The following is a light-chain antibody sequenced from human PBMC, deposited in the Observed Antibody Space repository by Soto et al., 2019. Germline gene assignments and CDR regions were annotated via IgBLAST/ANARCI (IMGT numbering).Light chain of an antibody. Sequence: EIVLTQSPGTLSLSPGERATLSCRASQSVSSSYLAWYQQKPGQAPRLLIYGASSRATGIPDRFSGSGSGTDFTLTISILEPEDFAVDDCHKYGSSPYTFGQGTKLEIK. CDR1: QSVSSSY. V-gene: IGKV3-20*01. CDR2: GAS. CDR3: HKYGSSPYT. J-gene: IGKJ2*01.